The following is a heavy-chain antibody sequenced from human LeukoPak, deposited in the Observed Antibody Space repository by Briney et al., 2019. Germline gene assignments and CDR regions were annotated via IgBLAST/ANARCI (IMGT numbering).Heavy chain of an antibody. D-gene: IGHD3-22*01. J-gene: IGHJ3*02. CDR1: GYTFTSYA. CDR2: INTNTGNP. CDR3: ARETYYYDSSGYDDAFDI. V-gene: IGHV7-4-1*02. Sequence: GSVKVSCKASGYTFTSYAMNWVRQAPGQGLEWMGWINTNTGNPTYAQGFTGRFVFSLDTSVSTAYLQISSLKAEDTVVYYCARETYYYDSSGYDDAFDIWGQGTMVTVSS.